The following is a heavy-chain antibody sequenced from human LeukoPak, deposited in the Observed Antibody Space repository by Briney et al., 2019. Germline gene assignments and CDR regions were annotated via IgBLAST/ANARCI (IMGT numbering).Heavy chain of an antibody. V-gene: IGHV4-38-2*01. J-gene: IGHJ4*02. Sequence: GSLRLSCAASGFTFSDYYMSWIRQAPGKGLEWIGSIYYSGSTYYNPSLKSRVTISVDTSKNQFSLKLSSVTAADTAVYYCARAVGVWAYSGSYYVDYWGQGTLVTVSS. CDR3: ARAVGVWAYSGSYYVDY. D-gene: IGHD1-26*01. CDR1: GFTFSDYY. CDR2: IYYSGST.